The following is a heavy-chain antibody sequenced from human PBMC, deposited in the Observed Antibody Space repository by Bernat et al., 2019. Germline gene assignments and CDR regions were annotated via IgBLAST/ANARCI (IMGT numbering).Heavy chain of an antibody. D-gene: IGHD3-22*01. Sequence: QLQLQESGPGLVKPSETLSLTCTVSGGSISSSSYYWGWIRQPPGKGLEWIGSIYYSGSPYYNPSLKSRVTISVDTSKNQFSLKLSSVTAADTAVYYCARAPATMIVVDNYFDYWGQGTLVTVSS. CDR2: IYYSGSP. J-gene: IGHJ4*02. CDR1: GGSISSSSYY. CDR3: ARAPATMIVVDNYFDY. V-gene: IGHV4-39*01.